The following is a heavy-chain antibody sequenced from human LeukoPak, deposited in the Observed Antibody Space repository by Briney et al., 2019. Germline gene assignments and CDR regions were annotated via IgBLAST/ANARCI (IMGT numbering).Heavy chain of an antibody. Sequence: ASVKVSRKASGYTFTGYYMHWVRQAPGQGLEWMGWINPNSGGTNYAQKFQGRVTMTRDTSISTAYMELSRLRSDDTAVYYCARGELGGGIWFDPWGQGTLVTVSS. V-gene: IGHV1-2*02. J-gene: IGHJ5*02. CDR2: INPNSGGT. CDR1: GYTFTGYY. D-gene: IGHD1-26*01. CDR3: ARGELGGGIWFDP.